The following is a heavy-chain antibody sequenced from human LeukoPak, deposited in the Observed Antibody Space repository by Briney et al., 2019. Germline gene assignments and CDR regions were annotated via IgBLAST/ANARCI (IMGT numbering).Heavy chain of an antibody. D-gene: IGHD2-21*01. V-gene: IGHV3-23*01. CDR3: AKDFTDSFDY. CDR1: GFTFSSYA. CDR2: ITGSGGST. Sequence: GGSLRLSCAASGFTFSSYAMSWVRQAPGKGLEWVSAITGSGGSTYHADSVKGRFTISRDNSKNTLYLQMNSLRAEDTAVYYCAKDFTDSFDYWGQGTLVTVSS. J-gene: IGHJ4*02.